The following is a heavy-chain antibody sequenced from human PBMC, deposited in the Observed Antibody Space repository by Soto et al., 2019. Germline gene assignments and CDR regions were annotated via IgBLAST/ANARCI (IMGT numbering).Heavy chain of an antibody. CDR3: ARAREYSYYYDSSGYNNFAY. CDR2: INSDGSST. CDR1: GFTFSSYW. Sequence: VQLVESGGGLVQPGGSLRLSCAASGFTFSSYWMHWVRQAPGKGLVWVSRINSDGSSTSYADSVKGRFTMSRDKAKNTLYLQMNSLRAEDTAVYYCARAREYSYYYDSSGYNNFAYWGQGTMVTVSS. J-gene: IGHJ4*02. D-gene: IGHD3-22*01. V-gene: IGHV3-74*01.